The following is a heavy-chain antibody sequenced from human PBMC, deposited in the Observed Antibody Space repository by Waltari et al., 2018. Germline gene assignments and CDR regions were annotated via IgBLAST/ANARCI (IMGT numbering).Heavy chain of an antibody. J-gene: IGHJ4*02. CDR1: GGTFSKYA. D-gene: IGHD3-9*01. CDR2: SVPFLGIA. V-gene: IGHV1-69*04. Sequence: QAQLVQSGAEVKKSGSSVKVSCKASGGTFSKYAISWVRQAPGQGIEGMGGSVPFLGIANYAQKFQGRVTITADESTSTAYMELRSLRSEDTAVYYCARDHDREGYTASDYWGQGTLVTVSS. CDR3: ARDHDREGYTASDY.